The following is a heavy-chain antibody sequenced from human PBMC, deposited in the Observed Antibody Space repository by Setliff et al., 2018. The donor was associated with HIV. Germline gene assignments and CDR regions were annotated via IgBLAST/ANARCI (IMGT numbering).Heavy chain of an antibody. CDR2: INTVNGNT. J-gene: IGHJ4*02. D-gene: IGHD3-10*01. Sequence: ASVKVSCKASGYIFTMYTMYWVRQAPGQRLEWMGRINTVNGNTRYSQNFQGRVTITRDTSANTANMELSSLRSEDTAVYYCAREPAGSGSGSFGFWGQGTLVTVSS. CDR1: GYIFTMYT. V-gene: IGHV1-3*04. CDR3: AREPAGSGSGSFGF.